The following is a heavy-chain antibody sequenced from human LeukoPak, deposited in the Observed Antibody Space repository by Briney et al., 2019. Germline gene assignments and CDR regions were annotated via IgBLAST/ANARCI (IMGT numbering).Heavy chain of an antibody. CDR1: GYTFTSYD. J-gene: IGHJ6*02. D-gene: IGHD2-2*01. CDR2: MNPNSGNT. CDR3: ARGRYCSSTSCYGMDV. Sequence: ASVKVSCKASGYTFTSYDINWVRQATRQGLEWMGWMNPNSGNTGYAQKFQGRVTMTRNTSISTAYMELSSLRSEDTAVYYCARGRYCSSTSCYGMDVWGQGTTVTVSS. V-gene: IGHV1-8*01.